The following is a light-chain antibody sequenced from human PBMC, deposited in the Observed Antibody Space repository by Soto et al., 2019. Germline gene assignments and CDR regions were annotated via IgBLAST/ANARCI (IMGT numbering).Light chain of an antibody. CDR1: QSVSSN. J-gene: IGKJ5*01. Sequence: ETVMTQSPATLSVSPGERATLSCRASQSVSSNLAWYQQKPGQAPRLLIYSASTRATGIPARFSGSGSGTEFTLTISSLQSEDFAVYYCQQYNDWPPPTFGQGTRLEI. CDR2: SAS. CDR3: QQYNDWPPPT. V-gene: IGKV3-15*01.